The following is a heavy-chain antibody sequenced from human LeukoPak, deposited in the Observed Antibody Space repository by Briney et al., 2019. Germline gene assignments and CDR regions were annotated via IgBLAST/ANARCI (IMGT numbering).Heavy chain of an antibody. V-gene: IGHV4-59*12. CDR3: TRDFTVTHFDY. D-gene: IGHD3-10*01. CDR1: GGSISSYY. Sequence: SETLSLTCTVSGGSISSYYWSWIRQPPGKGLEWIAYISDIGSINYNPSLKSRVTISLDTSKNQFSLQLNSVTPEDTAVYYCTRDFTVTHFDYWDQGTLVAVSS. J-gene: IGHJ4*02. CDR2: ISDIGSI.